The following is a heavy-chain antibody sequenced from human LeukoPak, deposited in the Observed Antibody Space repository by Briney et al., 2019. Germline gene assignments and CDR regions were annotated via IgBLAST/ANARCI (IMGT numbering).Heavy chain of an antibody. CDR1: GGSISSYY. J-gene: IGHJ4*02. CDR2: IYYSGNT. Sequence: SETLSLTCTVSGGSISSYYWSWIRQPPGKGLEWIGFIYYSGNTYYNPSLKSRVTISVDTSKNQFSLKLSSVTAADTAVYYCARGKVRYYFDYWGQGTLVTVSS. V-gene: IGHV4-59*06. CDR3: ARGKVRYYFDY.